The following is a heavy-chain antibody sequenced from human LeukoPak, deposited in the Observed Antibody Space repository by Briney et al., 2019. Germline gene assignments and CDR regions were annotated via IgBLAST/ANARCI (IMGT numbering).Heavy chain of an antibody. Sequence: GGSLRLSCAASGFTFRSYAIRWVRQAPGKGLEWVSAIGGSGGSTYYADSVKGRFIISRDNSKSTLYLQMNRLRVEDTAVYYCAKSHVGGSRYFYYYMDVWGKGTTVTVSS. J-gene: IGHJ6*03. CDR2: IGGSGGST. V-gene: IGHV3-23*01. CDR3: AKSHVGGSRYFYYYMDV. D-gene: IGHD3-16*01. CDR1: GFTFRSYA.